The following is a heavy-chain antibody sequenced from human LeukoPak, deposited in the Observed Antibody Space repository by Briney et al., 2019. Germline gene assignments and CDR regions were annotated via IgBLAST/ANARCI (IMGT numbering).Heavy chain of an antibody. CDR2: ISYDGSNK. CDR3: ARGSARWLQFMGAY. V-gene: IGHV3-30-3*01. CDR1: GFTYSSYA. J-gene: IGHJ4*02. D-gene: IGHD5-24*01. Sequence: GGSLRLSCAASGFTYSSYAMHWVRQAPGKGLEWVAVISYDGSNKYYADSVKGRFTISRDNSKNTLYLQMNSLRAEDTAVHYCARGSARWLQFMGAYWGQGTLVTVSS.